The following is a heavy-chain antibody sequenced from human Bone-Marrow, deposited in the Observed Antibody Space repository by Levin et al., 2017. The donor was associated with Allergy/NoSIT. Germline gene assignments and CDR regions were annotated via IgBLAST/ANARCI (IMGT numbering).Heavy chain of an antibody. CDR2: LTEPGDPT. D-gene: IGHD6-13*01. CDR1: GFTFSSYA. V-gene: IGHV3-23*01. J-gene: IGHJ4*02. Sequence: GGSLRLSCEASGFTFSSYAMSWVRQAPGKGLEWVSCLTEPGDPTYYTDSVKGRFTIPRDNSKNTLYLQMHSLRAEDTAVYYCAKDYRVAAFDPMYDCWGRGTLVTVSA. CDR3: AKDYRVAAFDPMYDC.